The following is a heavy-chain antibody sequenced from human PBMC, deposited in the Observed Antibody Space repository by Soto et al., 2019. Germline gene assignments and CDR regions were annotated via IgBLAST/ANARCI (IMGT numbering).Heavy chain of an antibody. CDR1: GFTFSNYA. Sequence: PGGSLRLSCAVSGFTFSNYAMSWVRQAPGKGLEWVTAISGSGGRTYYADSVKGRITTSRDNSKNTLFLQMNSLRDEDTAVYYWARGDSYYDFGIECWGQGTVVTVSS. D-gene: IGHD3-3*01. V-gene: IGHV3-23*01. J-gene: IGHJ4*02. CDR2: ISGSGGRT. CDR3: ARGDSYYDFGIEC.